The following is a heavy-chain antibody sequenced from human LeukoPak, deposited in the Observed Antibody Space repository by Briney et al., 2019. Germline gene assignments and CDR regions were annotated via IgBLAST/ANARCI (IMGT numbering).Heavy chain of an antibody. CDR3: AKVLVMYTNFDF. D-gene: IGHD2-8*02. Sequence: GGSLRLSCVASGFTFSSYGMSWVRQAPGKGLEWVSAISGSGGSTYYADSVKGRFTISRDNSKNTLYLQMNSLRAEDTAVYYCAKVLVMYTNFDFWGQGTLVTVSS. J-gene: IGHJ4*02. CDR1: GFTFSSYG. CDR2: ISGSGGST. V-gene: IGHV3-23*01.